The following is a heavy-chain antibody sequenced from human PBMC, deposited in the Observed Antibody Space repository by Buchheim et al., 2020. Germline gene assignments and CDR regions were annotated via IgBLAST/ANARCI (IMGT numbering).Heavy chain of an antibody. CDR3: ARYAYGVRRWFDS. D-gene: IGHD4/OR15-4a*01. CDR1: GFTFSDYY. Sequence: QVQLVESGGGLVKPGGSLRLSCAASGFTFSDYYMTWIRQAPGKGLEWISYIRSTGSVHYADSVKGRFTIPTDNAQNFLYPQMNTLRGEDTAVYYCARYAYGVRRWFDSWGQGTL. J-gene: IGHJ5*01. V-gene: IGHV3-11*01. CDR2: IRSTGSV.